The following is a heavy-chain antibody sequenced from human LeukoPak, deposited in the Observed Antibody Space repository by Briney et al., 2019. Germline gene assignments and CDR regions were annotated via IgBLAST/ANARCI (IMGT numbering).Heavy chain of an antibody. D-gene: IGHD2-15*01. J-gene: IGHJ4*02. Sequence: SESLSLTCTVSGDSISGFYWSWIRQPPGKGLEWIGYIYYSGSTNYNPSLKSRVTISVDTSKNQFSLRLSSVTAADTALYYCARGVVAAPQTFDYWGQGTLVTVSS. CDR2: IYYSGST. CDR3: ARGVVAAPQTFDY. CDR1: GDSISGFY. V-gene: IGHV4-59*01.